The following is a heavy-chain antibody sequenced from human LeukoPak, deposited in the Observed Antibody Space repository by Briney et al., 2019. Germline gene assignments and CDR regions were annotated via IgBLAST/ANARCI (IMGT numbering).Heavy chain of an antibody. CDR3: AKGITMIVVVIDLDY. Sequence: GGSLRLSCAASGFTFSSYAMSWVRQAPGKGLEWVSAINGSGGSTYYADSVKGRFTISRDNSKNTLYLQMNSLRAEDTAVYYCAKGITMIVVVIDLDYWGQGTLVTVSS. D-gene: IGHD3-22*01. CDR2: INGSGGST. V-gene: IGHV3-23*01. CDR1: GFTFSSYA. J-gene: IGHJ4*02.